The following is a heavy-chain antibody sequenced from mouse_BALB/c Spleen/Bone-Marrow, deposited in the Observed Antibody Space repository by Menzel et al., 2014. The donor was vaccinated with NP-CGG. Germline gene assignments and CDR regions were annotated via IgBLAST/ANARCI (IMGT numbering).Heavy chain of an antibody. J-gene: IGHJ4*01. CDR3: ARIYYGNFYAMDY. V-gene: IGHV1S130*01. CDR1: GYTFTSSW. CDR2: IHPNSGNT. D-gene: IGHD2-1*01. Sequence: QVQLQHSGSVLVRPGASVKLSCKASGYTFTSSWMHWAKQRPGQGLEWIGEIHPNSGNTNYNEKFKGKATLTVDTSSSTAYVDLSSLTSEDSAVYYCARIYYGNFYAMDYWGQGTSVTVSS.